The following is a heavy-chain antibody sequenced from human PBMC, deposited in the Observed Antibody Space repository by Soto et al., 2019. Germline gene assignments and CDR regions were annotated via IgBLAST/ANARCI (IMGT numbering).Heavy chain of an antibody. J-gene: IGHJ4*02. CDR2: ISGSGGST. CDR1: GFTFSSYA. CDR3: AIQGLWFGELSRTFDY. D-gene: IGHD3-10*01. V-gene: IGHV3-23*01. Sequence: EVQLLESGGGLVQPGGSLRLSCAASGFTFSSYAMSWVRQAPGKALEWVSAISGSGGSTYYADSVKGRFTISRDNSKNTLYLQMNSLRAEDTAVYYCAIQGLWFGELSRTFDYWGQGTLVTVSS.